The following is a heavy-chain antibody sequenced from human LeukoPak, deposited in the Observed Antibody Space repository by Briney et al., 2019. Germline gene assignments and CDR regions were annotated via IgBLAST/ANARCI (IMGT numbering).Heavy chain of an antibody. V-gene: IGHV3-7*01. CDR3: ARELWGHCSTNSCPFQH. CDR1: GFTFSSYW. D-gene: IGHD2-2*01. Sequence: GGSLRLSCAASGFTFSSYWMSWVRQAPGKGLEWVGNINQDGSVKHYVDSVRGRFTISRDNARNSVYLQMSALRVEDTAVFHCARELWGHCSTNSCPFQHWGQGTLVTVSS. CDR2: INQDGSVK. J-gene: IGHJ1*01.